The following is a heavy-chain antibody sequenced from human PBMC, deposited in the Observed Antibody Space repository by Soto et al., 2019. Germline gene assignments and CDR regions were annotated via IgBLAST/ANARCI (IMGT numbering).Heavy chain of an antibody. CDR2: TYYRSNWRH. J-gene: IGHJ4*02. CDR1: GDSVSSNTAA. D-gene: IGHD6-19*01. V-gene: IGHV6-1*01. Sequence: SQTLSLTCAISGDSVSSNTAAWNWIRSSPSRGLEWLGRTYYRSNWRHDYAVSVKSRITVNPDTSKNHFSLQLNSVTPDDTAVYYCARGVAGSGFDLWGQGTLVTVAS. CDR3: ARGVAGSGFDL.